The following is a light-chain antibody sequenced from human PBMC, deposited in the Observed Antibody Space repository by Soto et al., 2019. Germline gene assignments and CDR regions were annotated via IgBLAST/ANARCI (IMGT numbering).Light chain of an antibody. CDR2: DVN. Sequence: QSALTQPASVSGSPGQSIAISCTGTSSDIGAYAYVSWYQQHPGKIPKLIVFDVNYRPSGVSSRFSGPKSGNTASLTISGLQAEDEADYYCSSYTRSSSVIFGGGTQLTVL. V-gene: IGLV2-14*03. J-gene: IGLJ2*01. CDR3: SSYTRSSSVI. CDR1: SSDIGAYAY.